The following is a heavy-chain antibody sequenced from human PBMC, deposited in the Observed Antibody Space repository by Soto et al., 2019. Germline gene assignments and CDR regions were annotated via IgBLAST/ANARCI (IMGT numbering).Heavy chain of an antibody. CDR1: GFTFNSYA. Sequence: QVQLVESGGGVVQPGRSLRLSCAASGFTFNSYAMHWVRQAPGKGLEWVAVTSYDGSNNYYADSVKGRFTISRDNSKNTLYLQMNSLRAEASAVYYCAAGGVGWYFDYWGQGTLVTVSS. CDR2: TSYDGSNN. D-gene: IGHD2-8*02. V-gene: IGHV3-30-3*01. J-gene: IGHJ4*02. CDR3: AAGGVGWYFDY.